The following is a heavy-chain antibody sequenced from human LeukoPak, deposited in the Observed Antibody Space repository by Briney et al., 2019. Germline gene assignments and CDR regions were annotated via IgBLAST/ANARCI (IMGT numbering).Heavy chain of an antibody. V-gene: IGHV3-23*01. CDR1: GFTFSSYG. Sequence: PGGSLRLSCAASGFTFSSYGMSWVRQAPGKGLEWVSAISGSGGSTYYADSVKGRFTISRDNSKNSLYLQMNSLRAEDTAVYYCARGRTITMVRGAPTGFDPWGQGTLVTVSS. D-gene: IGHD3-10*01. J-gene: IGHJ5*02. CDR3: ARGRTITMVRGAPTGFDP. CDR2: ISGSGGST.